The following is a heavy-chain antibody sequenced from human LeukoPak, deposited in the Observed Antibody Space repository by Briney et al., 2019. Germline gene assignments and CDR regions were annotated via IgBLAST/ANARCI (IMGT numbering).Heavy chain of an antibody. CDR2: ISYDGSNK. CDR1: GFTFSLYG. V-gene: IGHV3-30*18. J-gene: IGHJ3*02. Sequence: PGGSLRLSCAASGFTFSLYGMHWVRQAPGKGLEWVAGISYDGSNKYYADSVKGRFTISRDNSKNTLYLQMNSLRAEDTAVYYCAKGYSYGRHLADDAFDIWGQGTMVTVSS. CDR3: AKGYSYGRHLADDAFDI. D-gene: IGHD5-18*01.